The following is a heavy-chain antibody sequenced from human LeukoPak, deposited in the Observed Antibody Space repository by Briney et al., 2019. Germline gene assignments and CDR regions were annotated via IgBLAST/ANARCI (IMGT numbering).Heavy chain of an antibody. CDR2: ISSSSSTI. Sequence: GGSLRLSCAASGFTFSSYSMNWVRQAPGKGLEWVSYISSSSSTIYYADSVKGRFTISRDNAKNSLYLQMNSLRAEDTAVYYCAREGYCSSTSCSLLADDAFDIWGQGTMVTVSS. CDR1: GFTFSSYS. V-gene: IGHV3-48*01. J-gene: IGHJ3*02. CDR3: AREGYCSSTSCSLLADDAFDI. D-gene: IGHD2-2*01.